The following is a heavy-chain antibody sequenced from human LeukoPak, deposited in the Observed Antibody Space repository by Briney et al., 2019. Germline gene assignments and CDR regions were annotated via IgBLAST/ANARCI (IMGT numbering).Heavy chain of an antibody. D-gene: IGHD3-10*01. V-gene: IGHV4-59*01. CDR1: GGSIRSYY. J-gene: IGHJ4*02. CDR3: ARRTGSYFGQFDS. CDR2: IYYSGST. Sequence: SETLSLTCTVSGGSIRSYYWSWIRQSPGKGLEWIGYIYYSGSTNYNPSLKSRITISVDTSKNKFSLRLRSVTAADTAIYYCARRTGSYFGQFDSWGRGTLVTVSS.